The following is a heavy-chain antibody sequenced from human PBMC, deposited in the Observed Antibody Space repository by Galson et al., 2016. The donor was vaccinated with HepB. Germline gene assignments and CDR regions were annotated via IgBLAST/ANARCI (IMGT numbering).Heavy chain of an antibody. Sequence: ETLSLTCTVSGDSISSSFDYWGWIRQPPGKGLEWIATVYYTGSTYYSPSLKSRITVSVDTSNNLFSLRLISVTAADTAVYFCARLRGNALRYFDIWGRGTLVTVSS. CDR3: ARLRGNALRYFDI. CDR2: VYYTGST. V-gene: IGHV4-39*02. D-gene: IGHD4-23*01. CDR1: GDSISSSFDY. J-gene: IGHJ2*01.